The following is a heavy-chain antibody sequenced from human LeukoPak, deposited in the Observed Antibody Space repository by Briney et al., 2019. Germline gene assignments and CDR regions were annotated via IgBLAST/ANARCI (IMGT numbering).Heavy chain of an antibody. Sequence: SETLSLTCTVSGGSISSYYWTWIRQPPGKGLQWIGYVDYSGSTNYNPSLKGRVTISIDTSKNQFSLKLSSVTAADTAVYYCARGRLWTWDYWGQGTLVTVSS. J-gene: IGHJ4*02. CDR3: ARGRLWTWDY. D-gene: IGHD5-18*01. CDR1: GGSISSYY. V-gene: IGHV4-59*08. CDR2: VDYSGST.